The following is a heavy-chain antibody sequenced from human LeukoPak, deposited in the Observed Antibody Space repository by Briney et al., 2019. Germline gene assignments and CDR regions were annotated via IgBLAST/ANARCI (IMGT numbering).Heavy chain of an antibody. CDR2: IIPILGIA. V-gene: IGHV1-69*04. CDR1: GGTFSSYA. Sequence: GASVKVSCKASGGTFSSYAISWVRQAPGQGLEWMGKIIPILGIANYAQKFQGRVTITADKSTSTAYMELSSLRSEDTAVYYCARRSGSSGWFFDYWGQGTLVTVSA. J-gene: IGHJ4*02. CDR3: ARRSGSSGWFFDY. D-gene: IGHD6-19*01.